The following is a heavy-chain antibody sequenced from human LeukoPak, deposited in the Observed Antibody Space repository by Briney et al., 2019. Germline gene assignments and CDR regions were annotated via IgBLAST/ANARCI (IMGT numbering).Heavy chain of an antibody. CDR2: IYHSGST. D-gene: IGHD6-19*01. CDR3: ARQRPVAGRYFDY. CDR1: GYSMSSGYY. V-gene: IGHV4-38-2*02. J-gene: IGHJ4*02. Sequence: PSETLSLTCTVSGYSMSSGYYWGWIRQPPGKGLEWIGIIYHSGSTYYNPSLKSRVTISVDTSKNQFSLKLSSVTAADTAVYYCARQRPVAGRYFDYWGQGTLVTVSS.